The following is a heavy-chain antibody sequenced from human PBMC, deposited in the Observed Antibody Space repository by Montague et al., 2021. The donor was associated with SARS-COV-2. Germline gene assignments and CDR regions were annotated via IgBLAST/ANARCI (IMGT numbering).Heavy chain of an antibody. D-gene: IGHD4-23*01. Sequence: SETLSLTCTVSGGSIISSTYYWGWLRQPPGMGLEWIGNMYFRGSICYNSSLKGRVTISVDTSKNQFSLKVTTVTAADTAVYYCARGGALATVGYDYWGPGTLLTVSS. CDR2: MYFRGSI. J-gene: IGHJ4*02. V-gene: IGHV4-39*07. CDR1: GGSIISSTYY. CDR3: ARGGALATVGYDY.